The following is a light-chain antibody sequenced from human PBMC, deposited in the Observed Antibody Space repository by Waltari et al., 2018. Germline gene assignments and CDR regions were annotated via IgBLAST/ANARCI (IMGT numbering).Light chain of an antibody. V-gene: IGKV1-5*03. CDR2: KAS. CDR1: QSISNC. J-gene: IGKJ4*01. CDR3: QQYNSYSLLT. Sequence: DIQMTQSPSTLSASVGDRVTITCRASQSISNCLAWYQQKPGKAPKLLIYKASTLESGVPSRFSGSGSWTEFTLTISSLQPDDFATYYCQQYNSYSLLTFGGGTKVEIK.